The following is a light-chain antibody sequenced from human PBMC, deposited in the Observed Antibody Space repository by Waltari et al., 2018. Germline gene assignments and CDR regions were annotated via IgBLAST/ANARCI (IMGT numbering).Light chain of an antibody. Sequence: DIQMTQSPSTLSASVGDRVTITCRASQSISSWLAWYQQKPGKAPKLLNYEASSLESGVPSRFSGSGSGTEFTLTISSLQPDDFATYYCQQYNSYPWAFGQGTKVEIK. CDR1: QSISSW. V-gene: IGKV1-5*03. CDR3: QQYNSYPWA. CDR2: EAS. J-gene: IGKJ1*01.